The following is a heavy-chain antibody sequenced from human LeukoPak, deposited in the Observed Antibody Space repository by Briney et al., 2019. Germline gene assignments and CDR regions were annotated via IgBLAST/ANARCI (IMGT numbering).Heavy chain of an antibody. Sequence: QPGGSLRLSCAASGFTFSSYAMHWVRQAPGKGLEWVAVISYDGSNKYYADSVKGRFTISRDNSKNTLYLQMNSLRAEDTAVYYCAREALAMAGLDAFDIWGQGTMVTVSS. CDR2: ISYDGSNK. CDR3: AREALAMAGLDAFDI. V-gene: IGHV3-30-3*01. CDR1: GFTFSSYA. D-gene: IGHD6-19*01. J-gene: IGHJ3*02.